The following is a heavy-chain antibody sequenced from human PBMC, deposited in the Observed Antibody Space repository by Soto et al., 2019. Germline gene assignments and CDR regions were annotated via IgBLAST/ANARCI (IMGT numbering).Heavy chain of an antibody. CDR2: ISYDGSNT. Sequence: GGSLRLSCAPSGFTFSIYALHWVRQAPGKGLEWVAVISYDGSNTDYADSVKGRFTISRDNSKNTRYLQINSLRGDDSAVYYWGRDRPRFWGRNMEGWGQGTRGIVSS. CDR3: GRDRPRFWGRNMEG. CDR1: GFTFSIYA. V-gene: IGHV3-30-3*01. J-gene: IGHJ6*02. D-gene: IGHD3-3*01.